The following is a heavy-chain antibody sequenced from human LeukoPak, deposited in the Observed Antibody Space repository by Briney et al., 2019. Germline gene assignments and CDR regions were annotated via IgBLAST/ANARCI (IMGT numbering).Heavy chain of an antibody. CDR2: INHSGST. CDR3: ARAEGNYYDSSGYYYADAFDI. CDR1: GFTFSDYY. D-gene: IGHD3-22*01. Sequence: LRLSCAASGFTFSDYYMSWIRQPPGKGLEWIGEINHSGSTNYNPSLKSRVTISVDTSKNQFSLKLSSVTAADTAVYYCARAEGNYYDSSGYYYADAFDIWGQGTMVTVSS. J-gene: IGHJ3*02. V-gene: IGHV4-34*01.